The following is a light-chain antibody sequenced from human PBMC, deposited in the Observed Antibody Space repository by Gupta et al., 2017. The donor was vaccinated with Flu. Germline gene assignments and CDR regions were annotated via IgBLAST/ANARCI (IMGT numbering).Light chain of an antibody. J-gene: IGLJ3*02. Sequence: QSALPQPRSVSGSPGQSVTISCTGTSSDVGVYRYVSWYQHHPGKAPKLIVYDVNRRPAGAPGRFSGSKSGNTASLTVSGRQAEEEADYYDYAYAGSNSWVFGGGTKLTVL. V-gene: IGLV2-11*01. CDR1: SSDVGVYRY. CDR2: DVN. CDR3: YAYAGSNSWV.